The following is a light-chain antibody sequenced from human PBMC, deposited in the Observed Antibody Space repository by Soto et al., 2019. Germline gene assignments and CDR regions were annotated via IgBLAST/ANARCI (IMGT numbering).Light chain of an antibody. Sequence: EVVLTQSPGTLSLSPGERATLFCRAAQTIESRNLVWYQQKLGQPPRLLIYEGSTRATGVSDRFGGSGSGTDFTLTISALEPEDFALYYCHHYDRAVWTFGQGTKVETK. CDR1: QTIESRN. CDR3: HHYDRAVWT. J-gene: IGKJ1*01. V-gene: IGKV3-20*01. CDR2: EGS.